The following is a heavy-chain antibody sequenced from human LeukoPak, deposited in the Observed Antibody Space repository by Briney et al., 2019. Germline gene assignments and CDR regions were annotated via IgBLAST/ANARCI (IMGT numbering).Heavy chain of an antibody. CDR2: ISSSSSYI. D-gene: IGHD3-22*01. CDR3: AKAYYYDSSGSETNYYYGMDV. J-gene: IGHJ6*02. Sequence: PGGSLRLSCAASGFTFSSYSMNWVRQAPGKGLEWVSSISSSSSYIHYADSVKGRITISRDNAKNSLYLRMNSLRAEDTAVYYCAKAYYYDSSGSETNYYYGMDVWGQGTTVTVSS. V-gene: IGHV3-21*01. CDR1: GFTFSSYS.